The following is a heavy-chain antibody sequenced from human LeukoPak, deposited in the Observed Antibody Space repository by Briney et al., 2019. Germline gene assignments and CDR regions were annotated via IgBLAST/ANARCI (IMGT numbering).Heavy chain of an antibody. CDR2: MNPNSGNT. J-gene: IGHJ5*02. CDR3: ARVRRSHVWGSRTGFDP. Sequence: ASVKVSCKASGYTFTSYDINWLRQATGQGLEWMGWMNPNSGNTGYAQKFQGRVTITRNTSIRTAYMELSSLRSEDTAVYYCARVRRSHVWGSRTGFDPWGQGTLVTVSS. V-gene: IGHV1-8*03. D-gene: IGHD3-16*01. CDR1: GYTFTSYD.